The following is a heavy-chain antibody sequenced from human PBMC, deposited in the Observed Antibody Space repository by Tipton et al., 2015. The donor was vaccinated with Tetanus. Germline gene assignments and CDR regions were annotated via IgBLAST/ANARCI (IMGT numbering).Heavy chain of an antibody. CDR2: IYHTGST. Sequence: TLSLTCAVSGDSLSTGFYSWSWIRQPPGKGLEWIGYIYHTGSTYYNPALQSRVIMSVDMSKNQFSLRLKSVTAADTAVYLCARAGKVHTFDHWGQGILVTVSS. CDR3: ARAGKVHTFDH. J-gene: IGHJ4*02. V-gene: IGHV4-30-2*01. CDR1: GDSLSTGFYS.